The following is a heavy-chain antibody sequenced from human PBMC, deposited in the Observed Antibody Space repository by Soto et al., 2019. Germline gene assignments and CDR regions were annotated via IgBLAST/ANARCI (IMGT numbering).Heavy chain of an antibody. V-gene: IGHV2-5*02. J-gene: IGHJ4*02. CDR3: AHHPYYGLGSYSFDY. CDR1: GFSLTTSGVG. Sequence: QITLKESGPTLVRPTQTLTLTCTFSGFSLTTSGVGVGWIRQPPGKALEWLAVIYWDDDKRYSSSLKSRLTITKDTYKNQVVLTMTNMTPVDTATYYCAHHPYYGLGSYSFDYWGQGTLVTVSS. CDR2: IYWDDDK. D-gene: IGHD3-10*01.